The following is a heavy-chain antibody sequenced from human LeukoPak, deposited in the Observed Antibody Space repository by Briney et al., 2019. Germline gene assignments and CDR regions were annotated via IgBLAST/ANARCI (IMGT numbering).Heavy chain of an antibody. CDR2: IIPIFGTA. CDR1: GGTFSSYA. CDR3: ASLAVVAATELGY. D-gene: IGHD2-15*01. V-gene: IGHV1-69*05. J-gene: IGHJ4*02. Sequence: GASVKVSCNASGGTFSSYAISWVRQAPGQGLEWMGGIIPIFGTANYAQKFRGRVTITTDESTSTAYMELSSLRSEDTAVYYCASLAVVAATELGYWGQGTLVTVSS.